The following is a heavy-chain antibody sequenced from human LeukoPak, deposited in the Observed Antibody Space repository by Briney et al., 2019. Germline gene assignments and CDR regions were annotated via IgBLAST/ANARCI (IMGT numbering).Heavy chain of an antibody. CDR1: GGTFSSYA. Sequence: ASVTVSCTASGGTFSSYAISWVRQAPGQGLEWMGGIIPILGTANYAQKFQGRVTITADESTSTAYMELSSLRSEDTAVNYCARPIYNWNYLVDYYYGMDVWGQGTTVTVSS. CDR2: IIPILGTA. CDR3: ARPIYNWNYLVDYYYGMDV. V-gene: IGHV1-69*13. J-gene: IGHJ6*02. D-gene: IGHD1-7*01.